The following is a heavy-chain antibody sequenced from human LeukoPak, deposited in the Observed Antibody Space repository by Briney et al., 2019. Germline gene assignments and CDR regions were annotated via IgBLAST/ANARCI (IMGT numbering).Heavy chain of an antibody. J-gene: IGHJ6*03. CDR2: ISAYNGNT. CDR1: GYTFTSHY. Sequence: ASVKVSCKASGYTFTSHYMHWVRQAPGQGLEWMGWISAYNGNTNYAQKLQGRVTMTTDTSTSTAYMELRSLRSDDTAVYYCARDGSTTLYYYYMDVWGKGTTVTVSS. CDR3: ARDGSTTLYYYYMDV. D-gene: IGHD2-15*01. V-gene: IGHV1-18*04.